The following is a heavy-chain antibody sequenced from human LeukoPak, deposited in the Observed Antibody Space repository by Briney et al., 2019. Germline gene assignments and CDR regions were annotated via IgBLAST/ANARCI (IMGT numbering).Heavy chain of an antibody. CDR2: ISGDRTGT. CDR3: AKGGISSVFHAFDI. V-gene: IGHV3-23*01. Sequence: PGGSLRLSCAASGLTFSNYAMSWVRQTPGKGLEWVSAISGDRTGTYYTDSVKGRFTISRDNSKNTLFLQMNSLRVEDTAVYYCAKGGISSVFHAFDIWGQGTMVTVSS. D-gene: IGHD2/OR15-2a*01. J-gene: IGHJ3*02. CDR1: GLTFSNYA.